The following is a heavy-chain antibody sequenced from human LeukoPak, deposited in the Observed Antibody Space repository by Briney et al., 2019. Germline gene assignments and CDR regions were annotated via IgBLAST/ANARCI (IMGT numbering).Heavy chain of an antibody. D-gene: IGHD1-7*01. Sequence: KPSETLSLTCTVSGGSISSYYWSWIRQPPGKGLEWIGYIYYSGSTNYNPSLKSRVTISVDTSKNQFSLKLSSVTAADTAVYYCAKDQSWNYYFDYWGQGTLVTVSS. CDR3: AKDQSWNYYFDY. CDR1: GGSISSYY. V-gene: IGHV4-59*01. J-gene: IGHJ4*02. CDR2: IYYSGST.